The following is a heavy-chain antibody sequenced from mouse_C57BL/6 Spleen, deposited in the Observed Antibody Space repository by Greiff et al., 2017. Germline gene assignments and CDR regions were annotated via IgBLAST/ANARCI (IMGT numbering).Heavy chain of an antibody. Sequence: EVQLVESGGGLVKPGGSLKLSCAASGFTFSDYGMHWVRQAPEKGLEWVAYISSGSSTIYYADTVKGRFTISRDNAKNTLFLQMTSLRSEDTAMYYCARIYYYGSSPMDYWGQGTSVTVSS. CDR2: ISSGSSTI. D-gene: IGHD1-1*01. V-gene: IGHV5-17*01. CDR1: GFTFSDYG. CDR3: ARIYYYGSSPMDY. J-gene: IGHJ4*01.